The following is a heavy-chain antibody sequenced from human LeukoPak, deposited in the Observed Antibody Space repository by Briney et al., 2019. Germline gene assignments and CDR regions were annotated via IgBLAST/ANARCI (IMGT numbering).Heavy chain of an antibody. D-gene: IGHD5-18*01. J-gene: IGHJ4*02. CDR2: IYPGDSDT. V-gene: IGHV5-51*01. CDR1: GYSFTSYW. Sequence: GESLKISCKGSGYSFTSYWIGWVRQMPGKGLEWMGIIYPGDSDTRYSPSFQGQVTISADKSISTAYLQWSSLKASDTAMYYCASHHSGGYSYGEQFDYWGQGTLVTVSS. CDR3: ASHHSGGYSYGEQFDY.